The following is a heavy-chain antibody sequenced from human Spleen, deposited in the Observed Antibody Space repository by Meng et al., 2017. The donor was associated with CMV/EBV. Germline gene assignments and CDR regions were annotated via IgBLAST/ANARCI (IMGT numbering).Heavy chain of an antibody. CDR1: GFTFSSYG. CDR3: AKDYFAFWSGYPNYGMDA. V-gene: IGHV3-30*02. Sequence: GESLKISCTASGFTFSSYGMHWVRQARGKGLEWVAFIRYDGDSVKGRFTISRDNSKNTMYLQMNSLRADDKAVYYCAKDYFAFWSGYPNYGMDAWGQGTTVTVSS. D-gene: IGHD3-3*01. CDR2: IRYDG. J-gene: IGHJ6*02.